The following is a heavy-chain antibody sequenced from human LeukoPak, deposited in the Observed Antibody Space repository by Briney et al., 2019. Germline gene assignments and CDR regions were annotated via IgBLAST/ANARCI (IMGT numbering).Heavy chain of an antibody. V-gene: IGHV3-33*01. CDR2: IWYDGSNK. CDR3: ARRGSRGSFDY. J-gene: IGHJ4*02. D-gene: IGHD2-2*01. Sequence: PGRSLRLSCAASGFTFTNYGMHWVRQAPGKGLEWVAVIWYDGSNKNYADSVKGRFTISRDNSNNTLYLQMNSLRAEDTAVYYCARRGSRGSFDYWGQGTPATVSS. CDR1: GFTFTNYG.